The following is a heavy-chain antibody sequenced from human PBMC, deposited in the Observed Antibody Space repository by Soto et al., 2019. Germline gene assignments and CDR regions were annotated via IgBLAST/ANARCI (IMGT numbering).Heavy chain of an antibody. D-gene: IGHD6-19*01. V-gene: IGHV3-33*01. CDR1: GFTFSSYD. CDR3: ARGTFLRYSSGWYMNY. CDR2: IWFDGSSK. J-gene: IGHJ4*02. Sequence: QVPLVESGGGVVQPGRSLRLSCAASGFTFSSYDMHWVRQAPGKGLEWVAVIWFDGSSKYYADSVKGRFIISRDNSNSTLYLQMNSLRAEDTAVYYCARGTFLRYSSGWYMNYWGQGTLVTVSS.